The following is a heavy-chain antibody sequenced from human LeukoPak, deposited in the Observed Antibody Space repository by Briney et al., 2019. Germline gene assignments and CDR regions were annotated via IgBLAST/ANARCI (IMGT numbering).Heavy chain of an antibody. J-gene: IGHJ4*02. Sequence: PGGSLRLSCAASGFTFSSSWMHWVRQAPEKGLVWVSRINSDGSSTSYADSVKGRFTISRDNAKNTLFLQMNSLRAEDTAVYYCARSRSAGYWGQGTLVTVSS. CDR3: ARSRSAGY. V-gene: IGHV3-74*01. CDR1: GFTFSSSW. CDR2: INSDGSST.